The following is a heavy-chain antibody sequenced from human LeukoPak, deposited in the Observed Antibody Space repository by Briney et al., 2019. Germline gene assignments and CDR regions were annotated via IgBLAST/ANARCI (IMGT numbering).Heavy chain of an antibody. CDR3: AKSCVGGFLIVVATTFDY. D-gene: IGHD3-22*01. Sequence: PGGSLRLSCAASGFTFSSYAMSWVRQAPGKGLEWVSAISGSGGSTYYADSVKGRFTISRDNSKNTLYLQMSSLRAEDTAVYYCAKSCVGGFLIVVATTFDYWGQGTLVTVSS. CDR2: ISGSGGST. CDR1: GFTFSSYA. V-gene: IGHV3-23*01. J-gene: IGHJ4*02.